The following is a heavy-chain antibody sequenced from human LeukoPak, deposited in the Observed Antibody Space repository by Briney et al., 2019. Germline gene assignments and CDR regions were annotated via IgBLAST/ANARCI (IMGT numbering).Heavy chain of an antibody. CDR1: GGSLSNYY. Sequence: PSETLSLTCTVSGGSLSNYYWSWIRQPPGKGLEWIGYIYYSGSTSYNPSLKSRVTISVDTSKNQFSLKLTSVTAADTALYYCARDLRGSSCYDYWGQGTLVTVSS. V-gene: IGHV4-59*01. J-gene: IGHJ4*02. CDR2: IYYSGST. CDR3: ARDLRGSSCYDY. D-gene: IGHD2-2*01.